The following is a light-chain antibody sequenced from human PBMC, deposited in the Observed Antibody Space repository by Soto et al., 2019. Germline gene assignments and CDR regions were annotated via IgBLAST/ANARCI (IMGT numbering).Light chain of an antibody. V-gene: IGLV1-36*01. Sequence: QSVLIQPPSVSGAPGQRVTISCSGSSSNIGDNAVNWYQQLPGKAPKLLINSDYALSSEVSDRFSGSKSGTSASLAISGLQSEDEADYYCETWDDSLNVRVFGGGTQLTVL. CDR2: SDY. J-gene: IGLJ3*02. CDR3: ETWDDSLNVRV. CDR1: SSNIGDNA.